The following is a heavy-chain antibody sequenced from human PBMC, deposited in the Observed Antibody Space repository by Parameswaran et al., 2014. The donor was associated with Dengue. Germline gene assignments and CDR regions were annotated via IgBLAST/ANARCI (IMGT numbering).Heavy chain of an antibody. J-gene: IGHJ5*02. D-gene: IGHD3-10*01. V-gene: IGHV4-39*07. Sequence: VRQAPGKGLEWIGSIYYSGSTYYNPSLKSRVTISVDTSKNQFSLKLSSVTAADTAVYYCAREGVWFGETDENFCWFDPWGQGTLVTVSS. CDR2: IYYSGST. CDR3: AREGVWFGETDENFCWFDP.